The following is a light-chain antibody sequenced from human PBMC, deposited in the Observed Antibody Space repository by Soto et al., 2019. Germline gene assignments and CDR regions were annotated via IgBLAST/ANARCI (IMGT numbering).Light chain of an antibody. CDR2: LGS. Sequence: IVMTQSPLSLPVTPGEPASISCRSSQSLLHSNGYNYLDWYLQKPGQSPQLLIYLGSNRASGVPDRFSGRGSGTDFTLKISRVEAEDVGVYYCMQALQTPRTFGQGNKVEIK. V-gene: IGKV2-28*01. J-gene: IGKJ1*01. CDR1: QSLLHSNGYNY. CDR3: MQALQTPRT.